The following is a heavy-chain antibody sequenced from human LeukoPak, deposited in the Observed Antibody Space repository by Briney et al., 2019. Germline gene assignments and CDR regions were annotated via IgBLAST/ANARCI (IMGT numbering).Heavy chain of an antibody. CDR3: ARVSCSSTSCPARDAFDI. D-gene: IGHD2-2*01. CDR1: GYTFTGYY. CDR2: INPNSGGT. V-gene: IGHV1-2*02. J-gene: IGHJ3*02. Sequence: ASVKVSCKASGYTFTGYYMHWVRQAHGQGLEWMGWINPNSGGTNYAQKFQGRVTMTRDTSISTAYMELSRLRSDDTAVYYCARVSCSSTSCPARDAFDIWGQGTMVTVSS.